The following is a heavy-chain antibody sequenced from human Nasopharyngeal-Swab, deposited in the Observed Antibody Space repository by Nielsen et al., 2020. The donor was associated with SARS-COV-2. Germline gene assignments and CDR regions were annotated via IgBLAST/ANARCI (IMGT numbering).Heavy chain of an antibody. CDR1: GFALSSYG. D-gene: IGHD2-2*02. J-gene: IGHJ3*02. CDR3: ARDPLGVIPPPRDDGFDI. V-gene: IGHV3-30*03. CDR2: ASYDGSKI. Sequence: GESLKISCAASGFALSSYGMHWVRQAPGKGLEWVAVASYDGSKIYYADSVKGRFTISRDNSKNMLYLQMNSLRTEDTAVYYCARDPLGVIPPPRDDGFDIWGQGTMVTVSS.